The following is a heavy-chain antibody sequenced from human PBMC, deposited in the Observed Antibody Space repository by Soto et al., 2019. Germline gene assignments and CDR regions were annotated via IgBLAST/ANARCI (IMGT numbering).Heavy chain of an antibody. Sequence: EVQLVESGGGLVQPGRSLRLSCAASGFTFDDYAMHWVRQAPGKGLEWVSGISWNSGSIGYEDSLKGRFTISRDNAKNSMYMQMNSLRAEDTALYYCAKALSPKGSYLDYFDYWGQGTLVTVSS. CDR3: AKALSPKGSYLDYFDY. J-gene: IGHJ4*02. D-gene: IGHD3-10*01. CDR1: GFTFDDYA. V-gene: IGHV3-9*01. CDR2: ISWNSGSI.